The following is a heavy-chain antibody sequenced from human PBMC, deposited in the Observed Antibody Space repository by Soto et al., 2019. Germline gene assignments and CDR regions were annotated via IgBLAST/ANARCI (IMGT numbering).Heavy chain of an antibody. Sequence: QVQLVQSGAEVKEPGSSVRVSCKASGSIFSKFIMNWVRQTPGQGLEWMGGIVPILGTPTYAEKFKGRVTSSATASTSNAYVVLTSLRSDETSTDYCARNGTYGTFRSPYFGLMVWGQGTTVIVS. CDR2: IVPILGTP. CDR3: ARNGTYGTFRSPYFGLMV. J-gene: IGHJ6*02. D-gene: IGHD3-9*01. V-gene: IGHV1-69*13. CDR1: GSIFSKFI.